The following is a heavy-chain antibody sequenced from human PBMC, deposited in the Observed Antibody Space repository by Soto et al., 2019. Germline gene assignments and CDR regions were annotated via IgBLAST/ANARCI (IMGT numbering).Heavy chain of an antibody. CDR3: AKVAVAVSAGGDYNYDMDV. J-gene: IGHJ6*03. CDR2: IGFAGVKK. CDR1: GFTFSDYG. D-gene: IGHD6-25*01. Sequence: QVQLVESGGGVVQPGKSLRLSCSASGFTFSDYGFHWVRQAPGRGLEWVAVIGFAGVKKNYADSVKGRFTISRDISKNTLYLHMNSLRAEDTAVYYCAKVAVAVSAGGDYNYDMDVWGKGTTATVSS. V-gene: IGHV3-33*06.